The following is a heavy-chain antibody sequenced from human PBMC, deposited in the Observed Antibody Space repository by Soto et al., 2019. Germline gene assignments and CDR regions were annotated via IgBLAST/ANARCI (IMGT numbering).Heavy chain of an antibody. CDR2: INPNSGGT. CDR3: ARSNYDFWSGYSGRFDY. CDR1: GYTFTGYY. V-gene: IGHV1-2*02. J-gene: IGHJ4*02. D-gene: IGHD3-3*01. Sequence: QVPLVQSGAEVKKPGASVKVSCKASGYTFTGYYMHWVRQAPGQGLEWMGWINPNSGGTNYAQKFQGRVTMTRDTSISTAYMELSRLRSDDTAVYYCARSNYDFWSGYSGRFDYWGQGTLVTVSS.